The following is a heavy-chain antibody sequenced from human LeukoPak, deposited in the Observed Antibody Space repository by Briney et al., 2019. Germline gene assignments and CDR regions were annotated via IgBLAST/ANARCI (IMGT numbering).Heavy chain of an antibody. J-gene: IGHJ3*02. Sequence: ASVKVSCKASGYTFTSYYMHWVRQAPGQGLEWMGIINPSGGSTSYAQKFQGRVTMTRDTSTSTVYMELSSLRSEDTAAYYCARDRANCSSTSCSIGAFDIWGQGTMVTVSS. CDR3: ARDRANCSSTSCSIGAFDI. CDR1: GYTFTSYY. D-gene: IGHD2-2*01. CDR2: INPSGGST. V-gene: IGHV1-46*01.